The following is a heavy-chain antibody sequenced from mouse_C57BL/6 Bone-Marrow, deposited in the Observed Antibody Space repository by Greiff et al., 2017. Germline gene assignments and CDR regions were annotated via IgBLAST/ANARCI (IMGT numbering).Heavy chain of an antibody. V-gene: IGHV14-4*01. CDR1: GFNIKDDY. CDR2: IDPENGDT. J-gene: IGHJ2*01. D-gene: IGHD1-1*01. CDR3: TTYYYGSSFFDY. Sequence: EVQVVESGAELVRPGASVKLSCTASGFNIKDDYMHWVKQRPEQGLEWIGWIDPENGDTECASKFQGKATITADTSSNTAYLQLSSLTSEDTAVYYCTTYYYGSSFFDYWGQGTTLTVSS.